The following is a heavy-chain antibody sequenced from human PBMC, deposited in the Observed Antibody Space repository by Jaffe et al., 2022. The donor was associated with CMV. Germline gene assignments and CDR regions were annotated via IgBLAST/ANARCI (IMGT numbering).Heavy chain of an antibody. D-gene: IGHD2-21*02. V-gene: IGHV3-49*04. CDR1: GFTFGDYA. J-gene: IGHJ6*03. CDR2: IRSKAYGGTT. CDR3: TRALVTAILYYYYYYMDV. Sequence: EVQLVESGGGLVQPGRSLRLSCTASGFTFGDYAMSWVRQAPGKGLEWVGFIRSKAYGGTTEYAASVKGRFTISRDDSKSIAYLQMNSLKTEDTAVYYCTRALVTAILYYYYYYMDVWGKGTTVTVSS.